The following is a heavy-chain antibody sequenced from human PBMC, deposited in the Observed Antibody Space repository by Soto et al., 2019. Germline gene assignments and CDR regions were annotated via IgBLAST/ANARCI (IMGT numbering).Heavy chain of an antibody. CDR2: IYPGDSDT. D-gene: IGHD6-6*01. V-gene: IGHV5-51*01. J-gene: IGHJ6*02. CDR1: GYSFTSYW. Sequence: GESLKISCKGSGYSFTSYWIGWVRQMPGKGLEWMCIIYPGDSDTKYSPSFQCHVPFSPDNSISTAYLHWSNLKTTDTAIYYCERRGMAARRARYGMDVWGQGTTVNVSS. CDR3: ERRGMAARRARYGMDV.